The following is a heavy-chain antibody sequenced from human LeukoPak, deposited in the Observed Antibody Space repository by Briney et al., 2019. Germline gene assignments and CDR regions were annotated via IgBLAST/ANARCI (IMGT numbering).Heavy chain of an antibody. J-gene: IGHJ4*02. CDR2: IKSKTDGRTK. CDR3: ATEYYGAYNF. V-gene: IGHV3-15*01. CDR1: VFTFNNAW. D-gene: IGHD4-17*01. Sequence: GGSLRLSCAASVFTFNNAWMSWVRQAPGKGLEWVGHIKSKTDGRTKDYTAPVKCRFTISRDDSKDTVYLQMDSLKTEDIAVYYCATEYYGAYNFWGQGALVTVSS.